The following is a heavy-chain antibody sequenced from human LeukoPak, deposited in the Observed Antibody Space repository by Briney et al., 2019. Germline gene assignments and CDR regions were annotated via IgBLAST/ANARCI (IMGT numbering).Heavy chain of an antibody. CDR2: ISYDGTTK. Sequence: GGSLRLSCAASGFTFSSYWMHWVRQAPGKGLEWVAVISYDGTTKYYADSVKGRFTISRDNSKNTLYLHMNGLRPEDTAVYYCARDRFLEFGNWFGPWGQGTLVTVSS. D-gene: IGHD3-3*01. J-gene: IGHJ5*02. V-gene: IGHV3-30*03. CDR3: ARDRFLEFGNWFGP. CDR1: GFTFSSYW.